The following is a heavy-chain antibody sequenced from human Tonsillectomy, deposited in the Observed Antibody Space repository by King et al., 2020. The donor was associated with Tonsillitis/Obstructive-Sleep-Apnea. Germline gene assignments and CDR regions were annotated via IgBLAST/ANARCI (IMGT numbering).Heavy chain of an antibody. CDR2: INHSGST. CDR3: ARLPLAPSSYYSGYVGFDY. J-gene: IGHJ4*02. CDR1: GGSFSGYY. Sequence: VQLQQWGAGLLKPSETLSLTCAVYGGSFSGYYWSWIRQPPGKGLEWIGEINHSGSTNYNPSLKSRVTISVDTSKNQFSLKLSSVTAADTAVYYCARLPLAPSSYYSGYVGFDYWGQGTLVTVSS. D-gene: IGHD5-12*01. V-gene: IGHV4-34*01.